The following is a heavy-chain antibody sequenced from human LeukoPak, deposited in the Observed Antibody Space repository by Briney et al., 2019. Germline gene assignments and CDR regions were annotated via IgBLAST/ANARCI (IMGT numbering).Heavy chain of an antibody. CDR1: GYTFTSYA. CDR3: ARVSYDFWSGFNNWFDP. CDR2: INAGNGNT. V-gene: IGHV1-3*01. Sequence: GASVKVSCTASGYTFTSYAMHWVRQAPGQRLEWMGWINAGNGNTKYSQKFQGRVTITRDTSASTAYMELSSLRSEDTAVYYCARVSYDFWSGFNNWFDPWGQGTLVTVSS. D-gene: IGHD3-3*01. J-gene: IGHJ5*01.